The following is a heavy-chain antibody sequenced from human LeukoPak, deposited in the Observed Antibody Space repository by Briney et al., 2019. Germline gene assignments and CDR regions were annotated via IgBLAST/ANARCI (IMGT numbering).Heavy chain of an antibody. V-gene: IGHV1-69*13. CDR1: GGNFYA. CDR2: IIPIFGTA. Sequence: ASVTVSCKASGGNFYAISWVRQAPGQGLEWMGGIIPIFGTANYAQKFQGRVTITADESTSTAYMELSSLRSEDTAVYYCARYSSSWYLGVWGKGTTVTISS. CDR3: ARYSSSWYLGV. D-gene: IGHD6-13*01. J-gene: IGHJ6*03.